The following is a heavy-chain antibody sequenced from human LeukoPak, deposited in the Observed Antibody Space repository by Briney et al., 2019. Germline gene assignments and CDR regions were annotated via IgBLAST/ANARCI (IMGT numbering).Heavy chain of an antibody. Sequence: SETLSLTCTVSGDSISSTSHYWDWIRQPPGKGLEWIGNIYFTGSTYYCPSLKSRVTISVDRSKNQFSLKLSSVTAADTAVYYCARGVTMIVVVIHDWYFDLWGRGTLVTVSS. D-gene: IGHD3-22*01. CDR3: ARGVTMIVVVIHDWYFDL. J-gene: IGHJ2*01. CDR2: IYFTGST. V-gene: IGHV4-39*01. CDR1: GDSISSTSHY.